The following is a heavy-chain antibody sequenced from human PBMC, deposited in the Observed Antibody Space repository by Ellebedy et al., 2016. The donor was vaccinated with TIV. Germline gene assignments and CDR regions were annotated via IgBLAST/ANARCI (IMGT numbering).Heavy chain of an antibody. D-gene: IGHD3-22*01. CDR2: IYYSGSS. CDR1: GGSFDSSAYC. Sequence: SETLSLTXTVSGGSFDSSAYCWGWIRKPPGRGLEWIGSIYYSGSSYQNSYLKSRVSISLDRSMNQFSLKLTSVTAADTAVYYCARDRMFYYDSSGSYQYYGMDVWGQGTTVTVSS. J-gene: IGHJ6*02. CDR3: ARDRMFYYDSSGSYQYYGMDV. V-gene: IGHV4-39*07.